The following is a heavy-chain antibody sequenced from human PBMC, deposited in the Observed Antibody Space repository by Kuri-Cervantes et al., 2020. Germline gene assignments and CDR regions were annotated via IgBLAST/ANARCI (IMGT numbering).Heavy chain of an antibody. V-gene: IGHV1-69*05. Sequence: SVKVSCKASGGTFSSYAISWVRQAPGQGLEWMGGIIPIFGTANYAQKFQGRVTITTDESTSTAYMELSSLRSEDTAVYYCARGPDVRYYYDSSGYYYYFDYWGQGTLVTVSS. CDR3: ARGPDVRYYYDSSGYYYYFDY. CDR1: GGTFSSYA. D-gene: IGHD3-22*01. CDR2: IIPIFGTA. J-gene: IGHJ4*02.